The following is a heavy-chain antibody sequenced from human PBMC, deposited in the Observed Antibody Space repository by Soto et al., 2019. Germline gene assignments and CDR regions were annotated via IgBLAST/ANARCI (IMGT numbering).Heavy chain of an antibody. CDR2: ISSNGGST. CDR3: VKDLVTRGTAMAPPDY. CDR1: GLTFSSYA. D-gene: IGHD5-18*01. Sequence: PGGSLRLSCSACGLTFSSYAMHWVSKAPGKGLEYVSAISSNGGSTYYADSVKGRFTISRDNSKNTLYLQMSSLRAEDTAVYYCVKDLVTRGTAMAPPDYWGQGTLVTVSS. V-gene: IGHV3-64D*08. J-gene: IGHJ4*02.